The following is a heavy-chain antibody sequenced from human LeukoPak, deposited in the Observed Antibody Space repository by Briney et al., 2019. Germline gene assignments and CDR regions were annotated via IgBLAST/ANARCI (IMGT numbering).Heavy chain of an antibody. J-gene: IGHJ5*02. CDR1: GGSISSGSYY. CDR2: IYTSGST. D-gene: IGHD3-9*01. V-gene: IGHV4-61*02. Sequence: SETLSLTCTVSGGSISSGSYYWSWIRQPAGKGREWIGRIYTSGSTNYNPSLKSRVTISVDTSKNQFSLKLSSVTAADTAVYYCARGITILNWFDPWGQGTLVTVSS. CDR3: ARGITILNWFDP.